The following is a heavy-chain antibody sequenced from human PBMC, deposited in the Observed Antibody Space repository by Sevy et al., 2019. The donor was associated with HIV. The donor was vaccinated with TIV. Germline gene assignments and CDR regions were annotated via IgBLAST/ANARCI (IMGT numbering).Heavy chain of an antibody. CDR3: TAGVGASDFDY. Sequence: GGSLRLSCAASGFTFSNAWMSWVRQAPGKGLEWVGRIKSKTEGETRDFAEPVKGRFLISRDDSRNTVYLQMNSLKTEDTAVYYCTAGVGASDFDYWGQGTLVTVSS. CDR1: GFTFSNAW. D-gene: IGHD1-26*01. CDR2: IKSKTEGETR. V-gene: IGHV3-15*01. J-gene: IGHJ4*02.